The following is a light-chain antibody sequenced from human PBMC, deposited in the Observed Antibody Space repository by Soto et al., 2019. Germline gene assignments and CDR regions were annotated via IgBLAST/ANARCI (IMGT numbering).Light chain of an antibody. J-gene: IGLJ3*02. Sequence: SYELTQPPSVSVAPEKTATITCGGANMGINAVHWYQQKPGQPPLLVVFYDSDRPSGIPERFSGSTSGNTATLTISRVEAGDEADYYCQLWNSSSDQGVFGGGTKLTVL. V-gene: IGLV3-21*04. CDR1: NMGINA. CDR2: YDS. CDR3: QLWNSSSDQGV.